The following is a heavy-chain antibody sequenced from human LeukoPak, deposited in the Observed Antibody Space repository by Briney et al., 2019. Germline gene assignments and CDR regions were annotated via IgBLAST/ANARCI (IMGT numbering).Heavy chain of an antibody. CDR2: INQDERQK. CDR1: GFTFSAYW. J-gene: IGHJ4*02. Sequence: PGGSLRLSCAASGFTFSAYWMNWVRQAPGRGLEWVAIINQDERQKYSLDSVKGRFTIYRDNPKNSLYLQMNSLREEDTAVYYCARGPSGYNAGKFDSWGQGTLVTVSS. V-gene: IGHV3-7*01. D-gene: IGHD5-18*01. CDR3: ARGPSGYNAGKFDS.